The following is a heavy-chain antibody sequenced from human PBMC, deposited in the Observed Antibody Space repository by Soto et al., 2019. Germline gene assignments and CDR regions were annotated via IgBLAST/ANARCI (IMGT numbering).Heavy chain of an antibody. CDR3: VRTDYGMDV. CDR2: INQYGSEI. V-gene: IGHV3-7*03. J-gene: IGHJ6*02. Sequence: GGSLRLSCAASGFTFRTYKMNWVRQAPGRGLEWVANINQYGSEIYYVDSVKGRFTLSRDNANNSLSLQMNSLRAEDTAVYYCVRTDYGMDVWGRGTTVTVSS. CDR1: GFTFRTYK.